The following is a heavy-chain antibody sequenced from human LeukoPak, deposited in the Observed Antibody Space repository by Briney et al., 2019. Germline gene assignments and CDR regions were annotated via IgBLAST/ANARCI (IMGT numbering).Heavy chain of an antibody. CDR2: IYPKSGDT. J-gene: IGHJ4*02. D-gene: IGHD3-10*01. CDR1: GYNFNDHH. V-gene: IGHV1-2*06. Sequence: ASVKVSCKTSGYNFNDHHVHWVRQAPGQGLEWMGRIYPKSGDTDYPQKFQIRATMIRDTSITTAYMELTSLRSDDTAVYYCVSHYGPGPVWGQGTLVTVS. CDR3: VSHYGPGPV.